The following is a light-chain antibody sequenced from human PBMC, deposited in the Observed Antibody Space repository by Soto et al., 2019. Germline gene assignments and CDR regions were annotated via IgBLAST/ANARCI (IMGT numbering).Light chain of an antibody. CDR1: QSISSY. CDR3: QQSYSTLPIT. V-gene: IGKV1-39*01. Sequence: DIQMTQSPSSLSASVGDRVTITCRTSQSISSYLNWYQHKPGKAPKLLIYAASTLQSGVPSRFSGSGSGTDFTLTISNLQPEDFATYYCQQSYSTLPITFGQGTRLEI. J-gene: IGKJ5*01. CDR2: AAS.